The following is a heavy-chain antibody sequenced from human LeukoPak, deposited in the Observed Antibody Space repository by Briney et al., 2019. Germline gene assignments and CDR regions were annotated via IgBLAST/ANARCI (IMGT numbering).Heavy chain of an antibody. CDR3: AKDRGDYYYYAMDV. CDR2: ISGSGEST. D-gene: IGHD1-26*01. CDR1: GFTFSSYA. V-gene: IGHV3-23*01. Sequence: GGSVRLSCAGPGFTFSSYAMSWVRQAPGKGLEWVSGISGSGESTSYGASVKGRFTISRDNSKNTLHLQMNSLRAEDTAVYYCAKDRGDYYYYAMDVWGQGTTVTVSS. J-gene: IGHJ6*02.